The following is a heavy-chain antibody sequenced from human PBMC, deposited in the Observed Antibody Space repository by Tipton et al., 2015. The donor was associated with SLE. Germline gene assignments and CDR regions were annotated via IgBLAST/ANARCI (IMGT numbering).Heavy chain of an antibody. CDR3: ARAILTGYYFFDY. CDR2: IYYRGNT. V-gene: IGHV4-59*11. D-gene: IGHD3-9*01. Sequence: TLSLTCTVSGGSISSHYWSWFRQPPGKGLEWIGYIYYRGNTKYNPSLNSRVTISLDTSRTQFSLKLSSVTAADTAMYYCARAILTGYYFFDYWGQGTLVTASS. J-gene: IGHJ4*02. CDR1: GGSISSHY.